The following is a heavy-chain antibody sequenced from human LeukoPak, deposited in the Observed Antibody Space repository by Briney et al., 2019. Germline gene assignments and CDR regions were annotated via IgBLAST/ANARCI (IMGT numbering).Heavy chain of an antibody. CDR2: ITGSGGHT. CDR3: ATIPLKGSEYFPH. Sequence: LSGGSLRLSCAASGFTFSSYWMHWVRQAPGKGLEWVSVITGSGGHTVYADSVKGRFTISRDNSNNTLYLQMNSLRAEDTAIYYCATIPLKGSEYFPHWGQGTLVTVSS. J-gene: IGHJ1*01. V-gene: IGHV3-23*01. CDR1: GFTFSSYW. D-gene: IGHD2-2*02.